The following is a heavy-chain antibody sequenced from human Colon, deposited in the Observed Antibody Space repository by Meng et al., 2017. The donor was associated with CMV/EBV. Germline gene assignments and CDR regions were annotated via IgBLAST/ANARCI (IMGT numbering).Heavy chain of an antibody. V-gene: IGHV4-61*01. CDR2: VYYSGST. CDR1: GASVNRGNNY. D-gene: IGHD3-10*01. Sequence: CTVSGASVNRGNNYWSWIRQPPGKGLEWIGYVYYSGSTNYNPFFKSRVTISVDTSKNQFSLRLTSVTAADTAVYYCTRGNTALWDNDFWGQGTLVTSPQ. CDR3: TRGNTALWDNDF. J-gene: IGHJ4*02.